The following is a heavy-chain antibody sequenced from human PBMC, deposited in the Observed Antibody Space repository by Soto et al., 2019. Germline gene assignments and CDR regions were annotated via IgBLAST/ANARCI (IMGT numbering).Heavy chain of an antibody. J-gene: IGHJ4*02. CDR2: IYPGDSDT. V-gene: IGHV5-51*01. CDR1: GYSFTSYW. D-gene: IGHD5-12*01. CDR3: ARFIYGYQYYFDY. Sequence: GESLKISCKGSGYSFTSYWIGWVRQMPGKGLEWMGIIYPGDSDTSYSPSFQGQATISADKSISTAYLQWSSLKASDTAMYYCARFIYGYQYYFDYCGQGTLVPVSS.